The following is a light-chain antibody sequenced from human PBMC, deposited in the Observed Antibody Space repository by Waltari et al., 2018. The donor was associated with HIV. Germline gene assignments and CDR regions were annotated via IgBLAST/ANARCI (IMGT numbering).Light chain of an antibody. V-gene: IGLV1-44*01. CDR3: AAWDDSLNGPV. J-gene: IGLJ2*01. CDR2: SNN. Sequence: QSVLTQPPSASGTPGQRVTISCSGSRSNIGSNTVNWYQQLPGTAPKLLIYSNNHRPSGVPDRFSGSKSGTSASLAISGLQSEDEADYYCAAWDDSLNGPVFGGGTKLTVL. CDR1: RSNIGSNT.